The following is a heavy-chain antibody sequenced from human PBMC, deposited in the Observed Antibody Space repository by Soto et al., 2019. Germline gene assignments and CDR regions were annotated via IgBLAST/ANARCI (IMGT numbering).Heavy chain of an antibody. J-gene: IGHJ6*02. CDR1: GVTFSNGA. CDR2: IITIFGGA. Sequence: VEVVQSEAEAKKPGSSVKLSCRVSGVTFSNGAFSWVRQAPGQGLEWMGGIITIFGGAKYAKKFQARVKITADELTDIISLEMTSLRIDDTAVYFCARDGDYRYQDGTTEYFGMDVWGQGPTVTVSS. CDR3: ARDGDYRYQDGTTEYFGMDV. D-gene: IGHD3-16*02. V-gene: IGHV1-69*01.